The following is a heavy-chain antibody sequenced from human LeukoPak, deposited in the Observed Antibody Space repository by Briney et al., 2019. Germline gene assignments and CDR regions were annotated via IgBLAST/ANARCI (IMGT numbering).Heavy chain of an antibody. V-gene: IGHV1-46*01. CDR1: GYTFTSYY. J-gene: IGHJ4*02. Sequence: ALVKVSCKASGYTFTSYYMHWVRQAPGQGLEWMGIINPSGGSTSYAQKFQGRVTMTRDTSTSTVYMELSSLRSEDTAVYYCARGGSIVGATVIFDYWGQGTLVTVSS. CDR2: INPSGGST. CDR3: ARGGSIVGATVIFDY. D-gene: IGHD1-26*01.